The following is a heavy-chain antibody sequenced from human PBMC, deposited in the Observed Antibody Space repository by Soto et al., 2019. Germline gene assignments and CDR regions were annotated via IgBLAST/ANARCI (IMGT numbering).Heavy chain of an antibody. Sequence: EVQLLESGGGLVQPGGSLRLSCAASGFTFSSYAMSWVRQAPGKGLEWVSAISGSGGSTYYADSVKGRFTISSDNSKNTMYLQMNSLRAEDTAVHYCAKDQEVVKNEQWLVQENFDYWGLGSLVTDSS. CDR1: GFTFSSYA. J-gene: IGHJ4*02. CDR2: ISGSGGST. CDR3: AKDQEVVKNEQWLVQENFDY. V-gene: IGHV3-23*01. D-gene: IGHD6-19*01.